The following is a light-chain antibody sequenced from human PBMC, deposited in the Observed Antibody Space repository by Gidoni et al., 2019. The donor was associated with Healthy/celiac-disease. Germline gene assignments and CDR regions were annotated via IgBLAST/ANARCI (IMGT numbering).Light chain of an antibody. CDR2: SNN. CDR3: AAWDDSLNGHVV. V-gene: IGLV1-44*01. CDR1: SSNIGSNP. Sequence: QSVLTQPPSASGTPGQRVTISCSGRSSNIGSNPVNWYQQLPGTAPKLLIYSNNQRPSGFPDRFSGSMSGTSASLSISGLQSEDEADYYCAAWDDSLNGHVVFGGGTKLTVL. J-gene: IGLJ2*01.